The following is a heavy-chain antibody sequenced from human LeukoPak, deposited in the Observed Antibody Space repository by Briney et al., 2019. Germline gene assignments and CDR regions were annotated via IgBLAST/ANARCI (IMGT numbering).Heavy chain of an antibody. D-gene: IGHD1-26*01. J-gene: IGHJ3*02. CDR1: GYTFTGYY. CDR3: ARRFQWEQRAFDI. Sequence: ASVKVSCKASGYTFTGYYMHWVRQAPGQGLEWMGWINPNSGGTNYAQKFQGWVTMTRDTSISTAYMELSRLRSDDTAVYYCARRFQWEQRAFDIWGQGTMVTVSS. V-gene: IGHV1-2*04. CDR2: INPNSGGT.